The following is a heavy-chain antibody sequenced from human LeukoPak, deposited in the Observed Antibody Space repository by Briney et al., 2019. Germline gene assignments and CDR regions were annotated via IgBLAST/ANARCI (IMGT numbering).Heavy chain of an antibody. D-gene: IGHD6-19*01. CDR2: GYNTGVT. V-gene: IGHV4-39*02. CDR1: GGSISSSYNY. Sequence: PSETLSLTCIVSGGSISSSYNYWGWIRQPPGQGLEWIGSGYNTGVTYYNPSLKSRVTISVDTSKNHFSLKLNSLTAADTAVYYCARPGSYSSGWYIHYWGQGILVTVSS. CDR3: ARPGSYSSGWYIHY. J-gene: IGHJ4*02.